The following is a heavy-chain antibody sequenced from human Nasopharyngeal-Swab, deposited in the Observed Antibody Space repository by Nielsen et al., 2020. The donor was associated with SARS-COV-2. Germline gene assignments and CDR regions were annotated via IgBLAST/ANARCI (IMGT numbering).Heavy chain of an antibody. V-gene: IGHV7-4-1*02. CDR3: ARGIYDSSGYYSIGDYFDY. J-gene: IGHJ4*02. Sequence: ASVKVSCKASGYTFTSYAMNWVRQAPGQGLEWMGWINTNTGNPTYAQGFTGRFVFSLDTSVSTAYLQISSLKAEDTAVYYCARGIYDSSGYYSIGDYFDYWGQGTRVTVSS. CDR2: INTNTGNP. CDR1: GYTFTSYA. D-gene: IGHD3-22*01.